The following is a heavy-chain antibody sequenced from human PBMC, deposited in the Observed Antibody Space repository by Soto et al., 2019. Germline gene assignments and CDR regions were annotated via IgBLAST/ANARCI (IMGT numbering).Heavy chain of an antibody. Sequence: QVQLVESGGGVVQPGRSLRLSCAASGFTFSSYGMHWVRQAPGKGLEWVAVIWYDGSNKYHADSVKGRFTISRDNSKNTVYLQMNSLRAEDTSVYYCAREGSVGVTSGTPLDSWGQGTLVTVSS. D-gene: IGHD1-26*01. CDR3: AREGSVGVTSGTPLDS. CDR2: IWYDGSNK. CDR1: GFTFSSYG. V-gene: IGHV3-33*01. J-gene: IGHJ4*02.